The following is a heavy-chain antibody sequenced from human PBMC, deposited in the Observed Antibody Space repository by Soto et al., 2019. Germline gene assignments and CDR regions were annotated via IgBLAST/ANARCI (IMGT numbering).Heavy chain of an antibody. D-gene: IGHD2-15*01. CDR2: IIPILGIA. CDR1: GGTFSSYT. J-gene: IGHJ5*02. V-gene: IGHV1-69*02. CDR3: AIGREGPPVVENWFDP. Sequence: SVKVSCKASGGTFSSYTISWVRQAPGQGLEWMGRIIPILGIANYAQKFQGRVTITADKSTSTAYMELSSLRSEDTAVYYCAIGREGPPVVENWFDPWGQGTLVTSPQ.